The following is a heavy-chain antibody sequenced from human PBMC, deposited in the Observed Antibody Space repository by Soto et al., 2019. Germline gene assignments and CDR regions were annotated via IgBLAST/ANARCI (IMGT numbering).Heavy chain of an antibody. Sequence: EVQLLESGGGLVQPGGSLRLSCAASGFTFSSYAMSWVRQAPGKGLEWVSAISGSGGRTYYADSVKGRFTISRDNSKNTRYLQMNSLRAEDTAVYYCARESNPGRIVGATSDYWGQGTLVTVSS. CDR1: GFTFSSYA. D-gene: IGHD1-26*01. CDR2: ISGSGGRT. V-gene: IGHV3-23*01. CDR3: ARESNPGRIVGATSDY. J-gene: IGHJ4*02.